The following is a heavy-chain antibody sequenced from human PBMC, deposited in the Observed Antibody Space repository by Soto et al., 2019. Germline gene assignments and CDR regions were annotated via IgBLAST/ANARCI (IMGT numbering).Heavy chain of an antibody. CDR3: AKAMIMFGGVIDSEYFQH. CDR2: ISGSGGST. J-gene: IGHJ1*01. V-gene: IGHV3-23*01. Sequence: PGGSLRLSCAASGFTFSSYAMSRVRQAPGKGLEWVSAISGSGGSTYYADSVKGRFTISRDNSKNTLYLQMNSLRAEDTAVYYCAKAMIMFGGVIDSEYFQHCGQGTLVTV. D-gene: IGHD3-16*02. CDR1: GFTFSSYA.